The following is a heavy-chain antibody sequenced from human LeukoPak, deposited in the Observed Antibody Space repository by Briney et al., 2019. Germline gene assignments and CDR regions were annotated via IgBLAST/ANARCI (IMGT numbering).Heavy chain of an antibody. Sequence: QPGGSLRLSCAASGFTFSSYSMNWVRQAPGKGLEWVSAISDSGGATSYADSVKGRFTISRDNSKNTLYLQMSSLRAEDTAVYYCAKVEITMVRGVMGEDYWGQGTLVTVSS. CDR2: ISDSGGAT. V-gene: IGHV3-23*01. CDR1: GFTFSSYS. D-gene: IGHD3-10*01. J-gene: IGHJ4*02. CDR3: AKVEITMVRGVMGEDY.